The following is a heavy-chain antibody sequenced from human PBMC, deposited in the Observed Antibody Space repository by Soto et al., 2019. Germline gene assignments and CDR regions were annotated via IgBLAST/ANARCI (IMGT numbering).Heavy chain of an antibody. CDR1: GYTFTNYY. D-gene: IGHD1-1*01. V-gene: IGHV1-46*04. Sequence: GASVKVACKASGYTFTNYYLHWVRQAPGQGLEWVGMINPSARSASYAQKLRGRLTMDRDTSTTTVYMELSRLTSEDTALYYCASQLSYGYWGQGTLVTVSS. CDR2: INPSARSA. CDR3: ASQLSYGY. J-gene: IGHJ4*02.